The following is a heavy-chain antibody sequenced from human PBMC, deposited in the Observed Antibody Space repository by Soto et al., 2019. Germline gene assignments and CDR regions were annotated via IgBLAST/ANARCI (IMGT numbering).Heavy chain of an antibody. J-gene: IGHJ4*02. CDR3: AKDPRYSGYLVYYFDY. V-gene: IGHV3-23*01. CDR1: GFTFSSYA. CDR2: ISGSGGST. Sequence: GGSLRLSCAASGFTFSSYAMSWVRQAPGKGLEWVSAISGSGGSTYYADSVKGRFTISRDNSKNTLYLQMNSLRAEDTAVYYCAKDPRYSGYLVYYFDYWGQGTLVTVSS. D-gene: IGHD5-12*01.